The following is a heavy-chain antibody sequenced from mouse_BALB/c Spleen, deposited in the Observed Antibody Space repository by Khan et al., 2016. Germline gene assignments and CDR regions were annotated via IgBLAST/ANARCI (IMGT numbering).Heavy chain of an antibody. D-gene: IGHD2-4*01. J-gene: IGHJ2*01. CDR2: IYPGNGDT. CDR1: GYTFTTYW. V-gene: IGHV1-87*01. Sequence: QVQLKQSGAELARLGASVKLSCKASGYTFTTYWMQWVKQRPGQGLEWIGAIYPGNGDTRNTQKFKGKATLTADTSSSTAYMQLSSLASEDTAVYYCARASSYYDYDYWGQGTTLTVSS. CDR3: ARASSYYDYDY.